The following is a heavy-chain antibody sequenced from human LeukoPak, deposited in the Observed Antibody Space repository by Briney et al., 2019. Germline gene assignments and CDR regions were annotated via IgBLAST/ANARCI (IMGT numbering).Heavy chain of an antibody. CDR1: GGSISSSSYY. J-gene: IGHJ4*02. CDR2: IYYSGST. D-gene: IGHD6-13*01. CDR3: AIAAAGYTHYFDY. V-gene: IGHV4-39*01. Sequence: PSETLSLTCTVSGGSISSSSYYWGWIRQPPGKGLECIGSIYYSGSTYYNPSLKSRVTISVDTSKNQFSLQLSSVTAAATAVYYCAIAAAGYTHYFDYWSQGTLVTVSS.